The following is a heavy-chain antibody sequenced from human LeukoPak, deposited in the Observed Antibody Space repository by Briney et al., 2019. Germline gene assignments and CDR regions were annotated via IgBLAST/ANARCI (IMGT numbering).Heavy chain of an antibody. CDR1: GFTFSSYG. CDR2: ISYDGSNK. D-gene: IGHD3-10*01. CDR3: ARSHSPYDSGKSNPIDY. J-gene: IGHJ4*02. V-gene: IGHV3-30*03. Sequence: GRSLRLSCAASGFTFSSYGMHWVRQAPGKGLEWVAVISYDGSNKYYADSVKGRFTISRDNSKNTLYLQMNSLRAEDTAVYYCARSHSPYDSGKSNPIDYWGQGTLVTVSS.